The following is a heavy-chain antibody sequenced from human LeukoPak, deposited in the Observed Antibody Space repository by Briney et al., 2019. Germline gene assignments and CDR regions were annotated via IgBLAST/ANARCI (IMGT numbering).Heavy chain of an antibody. CDR3: AKDINWNDGFDY. D-gene: IGHD1-1*01. J-gene: IGHJ4*02. V-gene: IGHV3-23*01. CDR1: GFTFSSYA. CDR2: ISGSGGST. Sequence: GGSLRLSCAASGFTFSSYAMSWVHQAPGKGLEWVSAISGSGGSTYYADSVKGRFTISRDNSKNTLYLQMNSLRAEDTAVYYCAKDINWNDGFDYWGQGTLVTVSS.